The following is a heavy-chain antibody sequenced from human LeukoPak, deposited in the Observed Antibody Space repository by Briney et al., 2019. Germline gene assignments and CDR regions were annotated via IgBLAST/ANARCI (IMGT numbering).Heavy chain of an antibody. D-gene: IGHD3-3*01. CDR1: GFTLSNYW. J-gene: IGHJ4*02. CDR2: LKSNPDGGTA. CDR3: TTLAHDVHY. Sequence: PGGSLRLSCEASGFTLSNYWMTWVRQAPGKGLEWVGRLKSNPDGGTADYAAPVKGRFTISRDDSRNTLYLQMNNLKLEDTAVYYCTTLAHDVHYWGQGTLVTVSS. V-gene: IGHV3-15*01.